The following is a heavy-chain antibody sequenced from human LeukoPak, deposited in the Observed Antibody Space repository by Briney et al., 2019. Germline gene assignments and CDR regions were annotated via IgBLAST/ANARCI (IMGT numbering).Heavy chain of an antibody. V-gene: IGHV1-18*01. CDR1: GYTFTSYG. D-gene: IGHD2-15*01. J-gene: IGHJ4*02. CDR2: ISAYNGNT. CDR3: ARAPPLIYCSGGSCYYFDY. Sequence: ASVKVSCKASGYTFTSYGISWVRQAPGQGLEWMGWISAYNGNTNYAQKLQGRVTMTTDTSTSTAYMELRSLRSDDTAVYYCARAPPLIYCSGGSCYYFDYWGQGTLVNVSS.